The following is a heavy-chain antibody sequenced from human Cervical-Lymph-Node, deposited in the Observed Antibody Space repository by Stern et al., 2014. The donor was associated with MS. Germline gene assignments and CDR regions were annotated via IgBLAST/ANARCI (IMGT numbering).Heavy chain of an antibody. CDR2: AWYDGSTA. CDR1: GFTFSSYG. D-gene: IGHD5-24*01. CDR3: ARGHIPYAYNYLFDY. Sequence: VQLVESGGGVVQPGTSPRLSCAASGFTFSSYGMHWVRQAPGKGLEGVALAWYDGSTAYYTNSVKGRFTISRDNSKNALSLQMNSLTAEDTAVYYCARGHIPYAYNYLFDYWGQGTLVTVSS. V-gene: IGHV3-33*01. J-gene: IGHJ4*02.